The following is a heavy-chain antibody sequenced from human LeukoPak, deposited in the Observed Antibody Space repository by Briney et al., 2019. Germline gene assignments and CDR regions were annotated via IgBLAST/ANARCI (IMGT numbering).Heavy chain of an antibody. CDR1: GGSISSYY. D-gene: IGHD3-10*01. CDR3: ARDVLLWFGELSWFDP. Sequence: KPSETLSLTCTVSGGSISSYYWSWIRQPAGKGLEWIGRIYTSGSTNYNPSLKSRVTMSVDTSKNQFSLKLSSVTAADTAVYYCARDVLLWFGELSWFDPWGQGTLVTVSS. J-gene: IGHJ5*02. CDR2: IYTSGST. V-gene: IGHV4-4*07.